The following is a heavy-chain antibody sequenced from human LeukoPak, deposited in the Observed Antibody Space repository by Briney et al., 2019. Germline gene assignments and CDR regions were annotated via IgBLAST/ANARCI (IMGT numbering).Heavy chain of an antibody. CDR2: IKQDGSEK. V-gene: IGHV3-7*03. Sequence: GGSLRLSCAASGFTFSSYAMTWVRQAPGKGLEWVANIKQDGSEKYYVDSVEGRFTISRDNAKNSLYLQMNSLRAEDTAVYYCAQRGIYYVFDYWGQGTLVTVSS. D-gene: IGHD3-16*01. CDR1: GFTFSSYA. J-gene: IGHJ4*02. CDR3: AQRGIYYVFDY.